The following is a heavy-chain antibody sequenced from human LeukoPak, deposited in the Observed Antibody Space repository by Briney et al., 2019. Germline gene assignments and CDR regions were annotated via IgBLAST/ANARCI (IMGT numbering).Heavy chain of an antibody. V-gene: IGHV3-30*18. J-gene: IGHJ4*02. CDR1: GXTFSSYD. Sequence: GGSLRLSWAASGXTFSSYDMHWVRQAPGKGLEWVAVISYDGSNKYYADSVKGRFTISRDNSKNTLYLQINSLRAEDTAVYYCAKEGYSSSSSFDYWGQGTLVTVSS. CDR2: ISYDGSNK. CDR3: AKEGYSSSSSFDY. D-gene: IGHD6-6*01.